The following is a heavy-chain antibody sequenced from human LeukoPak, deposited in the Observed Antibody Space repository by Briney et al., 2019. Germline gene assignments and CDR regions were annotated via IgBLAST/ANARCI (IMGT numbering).Heavy chain of an antibody. Sequence: SQTLSLTCTVSGGSISSGSYYWSWIRQPAGKGLEWIGRIYTSGSTNYNPSLKSRVTISVDTSKNQFSLKLSSVTAADTAVYYCARLGIAAAQSPLWGQGTLVTVSS. CDR1: GGSISSGSYY. CDR3: ARLGIAAAQSPL. D-gene: IGHD6-13*01. V-gene: IGHV4-61*02. J-gene: IGHJ4*02. CDR2: IYTSGST.